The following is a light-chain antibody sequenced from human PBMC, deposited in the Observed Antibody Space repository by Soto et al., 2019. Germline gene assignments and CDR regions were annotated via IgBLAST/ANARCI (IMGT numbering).Light chain of an antibody. CDR1: QSVRSTY. CDR2: GAS. Sequence: IVLTQSPGTLSLSPGGRATLSCRASQSVRSTYLAWYQQKPGQAPRLLIYGASSRATGIPDRFSGSGSGTDFTLTIRRLEPEDFAVYYCQQYANSPLTFGGGAKVEIK. CDR3: QQYANSPLT. V-gene: IGKV3-20*01. J-gene: IGKJ4*01.